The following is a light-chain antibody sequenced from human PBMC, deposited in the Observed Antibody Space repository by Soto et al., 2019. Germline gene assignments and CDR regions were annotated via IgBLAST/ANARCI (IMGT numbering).Light chain of an antibody. CDR2: EVS. V-gene: IGLV2-14*01. CDR1: SSDVGGYNY. CDR3: NLSTSSAAYV. J-gene: IGLJ1*01. Sequence: QSALTQPASVSGSPGQSITISCTGTSSDVGGYNYVSWYQLHPGKAPKLIIYEVSNRPSGVSNRFSGSKSGNTASLTISGLQAEDEADYYCNLSTSSAAYVFGTGTKVTVL.